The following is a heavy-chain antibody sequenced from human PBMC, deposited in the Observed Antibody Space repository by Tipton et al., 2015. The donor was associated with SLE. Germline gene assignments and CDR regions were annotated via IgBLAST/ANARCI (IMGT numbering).Heavy chain of an antibody. D-gene: IGHD5-18*01. Sequence: EASGFTFSSAWMSWVRQAPGKGLEWVSSISGTGGSTYYAYSVKGRFTISRDNSKSTLYLQMNSLRVEDTAVYYCAKDPGYSYGHGLGYWGQGTLVTVSS. CDR1: GFTFSSAW. CDR2: ISGTGGST. V-gene: IGHV3-23*01. CDR3: AKDPGYSYGHGLGY. J-gene: IGHJ4*02.